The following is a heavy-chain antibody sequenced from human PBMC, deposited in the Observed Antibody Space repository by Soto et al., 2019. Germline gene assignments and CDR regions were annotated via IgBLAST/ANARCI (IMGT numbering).Heavy chain of an antibody. V-gene: IGHV3-43*01. J-gene: IGHJ4*02. CDR3: ATAMYDNHDYGFIDY. CDR2: ISWDGDTT. D-gene: IGHD4-17*01. Sequence: PGGSLRLSCAASGFTFDDYTFHWVRQAPGKGLEWVSLISWDGDTTFYTDSVKGRFTISRDNSKNSLYLQMNSLRTEDTALYYCATAMYDNHDYGFIDYWGQGTLVTVSS. CDR1: GFTFDDYT.